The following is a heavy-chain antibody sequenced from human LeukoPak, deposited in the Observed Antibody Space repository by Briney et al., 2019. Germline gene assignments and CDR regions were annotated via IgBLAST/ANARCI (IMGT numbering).Heavy chain of an antibody. CDR1: GYTSTGYY. CDR3: ARDPGGSYPDYYFDY. Sequence: ASVKVSCKASGYTSTGYYMHWVRQAPGQGLEWMGWINPNSGGTNYAQKFQGRVTMTRDTSISTAYMELSRLRSDDTAVYYCARDPGGSYPDYYFDYWGQGTLVTVSS. V-gene: IGHV1-2*02. CDR2: INPNSGGT. J-gene: IGHJ4*02. D-gene: IGHD1-26*01.